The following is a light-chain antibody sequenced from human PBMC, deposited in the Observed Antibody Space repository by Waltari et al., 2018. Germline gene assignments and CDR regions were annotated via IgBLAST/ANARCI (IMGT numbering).Light chain of an antibody. CDR1: SSNIGRNY. J-gene: IGLJ3*02. CDR3: AAWDDSLSGRV. V-gene: IGLV1-47*01. CDR2: TSD. Sequence: QSVLTQPPSASGTPGQRVTISCSGSSSNIGRNYVYWYQQLPGTAPKLLIYTSDQRPSGVPDRVSGSKSGTSASLAISGLRSEDEADYYCAAWDDSLSGRVFGGGTKLTVL.